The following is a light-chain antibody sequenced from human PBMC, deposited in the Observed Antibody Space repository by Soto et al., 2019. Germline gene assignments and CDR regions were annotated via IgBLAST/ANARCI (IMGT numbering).Light chain of an antibody. Sequence: QSVLTQPASVSGSLGQSITFSCTGTSSDLGGSKYVSWYQQHPGKAPKLMLYEVNSRPSGVSGRFSGSKSGNTASLTISGLQAEDEADYYCSSFTSTNTPVVFGGGTKLTVL. V-gene: IGLV2-14*01. J-gene: IGLJ2*01. CDR3: SSFTSTNTPVV. CDR2: EVN. CDR1: SSDLGGSKY.